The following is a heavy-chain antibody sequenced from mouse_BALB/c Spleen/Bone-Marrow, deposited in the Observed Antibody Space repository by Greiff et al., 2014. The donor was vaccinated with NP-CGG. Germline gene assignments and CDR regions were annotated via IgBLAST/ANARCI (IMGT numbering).Heavy chain of an antibody. CDR1: GYTFTVYI. CDR2: IYPGTGST. V-gene: IGHV1-77*01. CDR3: ARRKNVWFAY. Sequence: VQLVESGPELVKPGASVKMSCKASGYTFTVYIISWVKQRVGQGLEWIGEIYPGTGSTYYNEKFKGKATLTADKSSNIAYMQLSSLTSEDSAVYFCARRKNVWFAYWGQGTLVTVSA. J-gene: IGHJ3*01.